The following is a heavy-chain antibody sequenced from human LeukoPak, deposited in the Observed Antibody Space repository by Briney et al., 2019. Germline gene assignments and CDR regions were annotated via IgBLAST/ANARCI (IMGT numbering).Heavy chain of an antibody. D-gene: IGHD3-10*01. CDR2: IWFGGSDK. J-gene: IGHJ3*02. CDR1: GFPFSKFG. CDR3: TRDSLGGRASYI. Sequence: PGGSLRLSCAASGFPFSKFGMHWVRQAPGKGLEWVAFIWFGGSDKYYADSAQGRFTISRDNSNNTVYLQMNSLKTEDTAVYYCTRDSLGGRASYIWGQGTMVTVSS. V-gene: IGHV3-33*08.